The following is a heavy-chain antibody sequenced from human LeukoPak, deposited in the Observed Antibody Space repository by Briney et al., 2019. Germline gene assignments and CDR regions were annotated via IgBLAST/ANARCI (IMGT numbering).Heavy chain of an antibody. D-gene: IGHD3-9*01. CDR2: ISGDGGST. CDR3: ASVDFDWLFRIDY. Sequence: QSGGSLRLSCAASGFTFDDYAMHWVRQAPGKGLEWVSLISGDGGSTYYADSVKGRFTISRDNSKNSLYLQMNSLRTEDTALYYCASVDFDWLFRIDYWGQGTLVTVSS. V-gene: IGHV3-43*02. CDR1: GFTFDDYA. J-gene: IGHJ4*02.